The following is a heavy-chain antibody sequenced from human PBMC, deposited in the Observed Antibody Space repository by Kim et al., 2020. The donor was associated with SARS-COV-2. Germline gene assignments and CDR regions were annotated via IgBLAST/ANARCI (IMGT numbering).Heavy chain of an antibody. J-gene: IGHJ4*02. CDR3: ASSIRRGEVAQRLPPDY. D-gene: IGHD6-25*01. CDR1: GYTFTSYG. Sequence: ASVKVSCKASGYTFTSYGISWVRQAPGQGLEWMGWISAYNGNTNYAQKLQGRVTMTTDTSTSTAYMELRSLRSDDTAVYYCASSIRRGEVAQRLPPDYWGQGTLVTVSS. V-gene: IGHV1-18*01. CDR2: ISAYNGNT.